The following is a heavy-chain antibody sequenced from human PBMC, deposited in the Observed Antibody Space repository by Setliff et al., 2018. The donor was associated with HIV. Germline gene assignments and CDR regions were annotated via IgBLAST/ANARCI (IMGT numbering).Heavy chain of an antibody. D-gene: IGHD6-13*01. CDR2: LIAMYGTA. CDR3: ASCEGIQKWPFDY. J-gene: IGHJ4*02. V-gene: IGHV1-69*13. CDR1: GGTVSRLT. Sequence: GASVKVSCKASGGTVSRLTFGWVRQVPGQGLECMGGLIAMYGTANYAQKFQGRVTMTADDSTNTAYMELSSLRSEDTAMYFRASCEGIQKWPFDYWGQGTLVTVSS.